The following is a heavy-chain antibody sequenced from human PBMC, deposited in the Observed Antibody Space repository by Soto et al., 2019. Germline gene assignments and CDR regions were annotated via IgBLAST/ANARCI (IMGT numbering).Heavy chain of an antibody. J-gene: IGHJ5*02. Sequence: ASETLSLTCTVSGASVRSANWWHWVRQSPGKGLEWIGEIHPGGHSNYNPSLKSRVTISVDVSDNQFSLTLNSVTAADTAVYFCARVHEGCSVTNCYLDPWGQGTQVTVSS. CDR3: ARVHEGCSVTNCYLDP. CDR1: GASVRSANW. CDR2: IHPGGHS. D-gene: IGHD2-2*01. V-gene: IGHV4-4*02.